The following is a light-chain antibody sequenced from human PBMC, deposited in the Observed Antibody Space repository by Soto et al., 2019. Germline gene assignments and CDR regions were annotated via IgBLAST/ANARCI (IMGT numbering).Light chain of an antibody. J-gene: IGLJ1*01. CDR3: CSYVGSDYV. V-gene: IGLV2-23*01. CDR2: EGS. CDR1: SSDVGSYNL. Sequence: QSALTQPASVSGSPGQSITISCTGTSSDVGSYNLVSWYQQHPGKAPELMIYEGSKRPSGVSNRFSGSNSGNTASLTISGLQAEDEADYYCCSYVGSDYVFGTGTKVT.